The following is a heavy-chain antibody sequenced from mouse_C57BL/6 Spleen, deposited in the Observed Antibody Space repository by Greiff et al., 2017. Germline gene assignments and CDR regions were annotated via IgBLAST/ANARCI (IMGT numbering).Heavy chain of an antibody. J-gene: IGHJ4*01. CDR1: GYTFTSYW. V-gene: IGHV1-61*01. CDR2: IYPSDSET. CDR3: ARSPTDHAMDY. Sequence: VQLQQPGAELVRPGSSVKLSCKASGYTFTSYWMDWVKQRPGQGLEWIGNIYPSDSETHYNQKFKDKATLTVDKSSSTAYMQLSSLTSEDSAVYYCARSPTDHAMDYWGQGTSVTVSS. D-gene: IGHD4-1*02.